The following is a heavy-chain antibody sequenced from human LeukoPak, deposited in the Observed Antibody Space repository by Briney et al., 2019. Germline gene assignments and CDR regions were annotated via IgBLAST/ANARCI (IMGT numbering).Heavy chain of an antibody. V-gene: IGHV3-66*04. CDR3: ARHTSGWYYFHC. Sequence: PGGSLRLSCAASGCTVSSNHMSWVRQAPGKGLEWVSAIYSGGSTYYADSVKGRFTISRDNSKNTLYLQMNSLRAEDTAVYYCARHTSGWYYFHCWGQGTLVTVSS. CDR1: GCTVSSNH. D-gene: IGHD6-19*01. J-gene: IGHJ4*02. CDR2: IYSGGST.